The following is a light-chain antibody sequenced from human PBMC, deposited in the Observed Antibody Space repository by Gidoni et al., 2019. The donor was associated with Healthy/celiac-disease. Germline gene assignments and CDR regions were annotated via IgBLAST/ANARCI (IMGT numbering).Light chain of an antibody. CDR2: AAS. CDR3: QQSYSTPT. V-gene: IGKV1-39*01. CDR1: QSISSY. J-gene: IGKJ4*01. Sequence: DIQMTQSPSSLSASVGDRVTITCRASQSISSYLNWYQQKPGKAPKLLIYAASSLQSGVPSRFSGSESGTDFTLTISSLQPEDFATYYCQQSYSTPTFGGXTKVEIK.